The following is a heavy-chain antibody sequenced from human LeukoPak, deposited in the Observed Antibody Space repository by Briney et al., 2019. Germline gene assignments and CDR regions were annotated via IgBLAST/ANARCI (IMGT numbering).Heavy chain of an antibody. J-gene: IGHJ5*02. CDR2: IYYSGST. CDR1: GGSISSGDYY. V-gene: IGHV4-30-4*01. Sequence: PSETLSLTCTVSGGSISSGDYYWSWIRQPPGKGLEWLGYIYYSGSTYYNPSLKSRVTISVDTSKNQFSLKLSSVTAAGTAVYYCARLGGYYDSSGYYYTIPEGWFDPWGQGTLVTVSS. D-gene: IGHD3-22*01. CDR3: ARLGGYYDSSGYYYTIPEGWFDP.